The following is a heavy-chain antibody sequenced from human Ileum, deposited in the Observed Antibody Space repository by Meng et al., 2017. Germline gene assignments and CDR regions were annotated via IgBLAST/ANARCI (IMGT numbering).Heavy chain of an antibody. CDR1: GGSISRGEYC. CDR2: VYFTGYT. J-gene: IGHJ5*02. Sequence: QVQLQESGPGLLKPSETLSLSCTVSGGSISRGEYCWGWIRQPPGKGLEWIGSVYFTGYTYYSPSLMSRVTISVDTSKNQFSLKLSSVTAADTAVYYCAQPRITMTLGGFRTGWFDPWGQGTLVTVSS. V-gene: IGHV4-39*01. CDR3: AQPRITMTLGGFRTGWFDP. D-gene: IGHD3-22*01.